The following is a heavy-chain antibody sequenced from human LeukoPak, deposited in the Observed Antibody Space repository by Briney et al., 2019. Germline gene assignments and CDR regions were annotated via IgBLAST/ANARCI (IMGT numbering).Heavy chain of an antibody. CDR2: INPNSGGT. V-gene: IGHV1-2*06. J-gene: IGHJ5*02. CDR1: GYTFTGYY. CDR3: ATTPHRWQLSILANWFDP. Sequence: ASVKVSCKASGYTFTGYYMHWVRQAPGQGLEWMGRINPNSGGTNYAQKFQGRVTMTRDTSISTAYMERSRLRSDDTAVYYCATTPHRWQLSILANWFDPWGQGTLVTVSS. D-gene: IGHD2-15*01.